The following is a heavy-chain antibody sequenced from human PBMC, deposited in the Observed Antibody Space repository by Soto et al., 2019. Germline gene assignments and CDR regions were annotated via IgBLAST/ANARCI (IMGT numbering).Heavy chain of an antibody. CDR1: GFTFSSYS. Sequence: SLRLSCAASGFTFSSYSMNWVRQAPGKGLEWVSSISSSSSYIYYADSVKGRFTISRDNAKNSLYLQMNSLRAEDTAVYYCARLVVPAANKGDWFDPWGQGTLVTVSS. J-gene: IGHJ5*02. D-gene: IGHD2-2*01. CDR3: ARLVVPAANKGDWFDP. V-gene: IGHV3-21*01. CDR2: ISSSSSYI.